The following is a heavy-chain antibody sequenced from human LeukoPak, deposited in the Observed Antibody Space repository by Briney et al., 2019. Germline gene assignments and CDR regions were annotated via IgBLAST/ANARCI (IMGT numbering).Heavy chain of an antibody. D-gene: IGHD3-3*01. CDR3: AMGATSWSGYSFPKIFQH. CDR2: ISGSGSSI. J-gene: IGHJ1*01. V-gene: IGHV3-23*01. Sequence: QTGGSLRLSCAASGFTFSNYAVNWIRQAPGKGLKWVSVISGSGSSIYYTDSVKGRFTISRNNSKNTLYLQMNSLRAEDTAVYYSAMGATSWSGYSFPKIFQHWGRGTLVTVSS. CDR1: GFTFSNYA.